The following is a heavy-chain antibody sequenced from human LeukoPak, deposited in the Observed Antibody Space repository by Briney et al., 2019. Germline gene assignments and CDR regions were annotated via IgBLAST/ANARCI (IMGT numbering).Heavy chain of an antibody. CDR1: GFTFSSYE. D-gene: IGHD1-14*01. CDR2: ISSSGSTI. Sequence: GGSLRLSCAAPGFTFSSYEMNWVRQAPGKGLEWVSYISSSGSTIYYADSVKGRFTISRDNAKNSLYLQMNSLRAEDTAVYYCARGSVGATRVVQHWGQGTLVTVSS. V-gene: IGHV3-48*03. CDR3: ARGSVGATRVVQH. J-gene: IGHJ1*01.